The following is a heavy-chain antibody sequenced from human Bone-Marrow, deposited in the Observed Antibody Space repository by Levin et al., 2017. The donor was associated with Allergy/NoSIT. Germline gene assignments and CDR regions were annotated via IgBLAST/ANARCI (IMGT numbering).Heavy chain of an antibody. CDR3: ASGVVAAISEYYYGMDV. J-gene: IGHJ6*02. CDR2: IIPIFGTA. D-gene: IGHD2-15*01. V-gene: IGHV1-69*06. Sequence: GASVKVSCKASGGTFSSYAISWVRQAPGQGLEWMGGIIPIFGTANYAQKFQGRVTITADKSTSTAYMELSSLRSEDTAVYYCASGVVAAISEYYYGMDVWGQGTTVTVSS. CDR1: GGTFSSYA.